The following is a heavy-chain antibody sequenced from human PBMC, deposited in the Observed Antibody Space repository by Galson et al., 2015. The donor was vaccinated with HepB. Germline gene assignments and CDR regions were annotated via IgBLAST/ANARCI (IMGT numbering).Heavy chain of an antibody. CDR3: ARDQEATISYFDY. D-gene: IGHD5-12*01. J-gene: IGHJ4*02. CDR1: GGTFSSYA. Sequence: SVKVSCKASGGTFSSYAISWVRQAPGQGLEWMGRIIPILGIANYAQKFQGRVTITADKSTSTAYMELSSLRSEDTAVYYCARDQEATISYFDYWGQGTLVTVSS. CDR2: IIPILGIA. V-gene: IGHV1-69*04.